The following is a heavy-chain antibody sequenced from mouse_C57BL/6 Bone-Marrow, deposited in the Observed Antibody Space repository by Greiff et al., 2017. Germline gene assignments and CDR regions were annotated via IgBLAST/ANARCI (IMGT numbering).Heavy chain of an antibody. J-gene: IGHJ4*01. CDR2: ISNLAYSI. CDR3: ARQGLGPMDY. CDR1: GFTFSDYG. Sequence: EVKLMESGGGLVQPGGSLKLSCAASGFTFSDYGMAWVRQAPRKGPEWVAFISNLAYSIYYADTVTGRITISRENAKNTLYLEMSSLRSEDTAMYYCARQGLGPMDYWGQGTSVTVSS. V-gene: IGHV5-15*01. D-gene: IGHD4-1*01.